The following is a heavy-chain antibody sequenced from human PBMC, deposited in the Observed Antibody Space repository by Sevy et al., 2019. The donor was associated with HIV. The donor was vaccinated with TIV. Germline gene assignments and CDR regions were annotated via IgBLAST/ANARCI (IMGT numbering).Heavy chain of an antibody. Sequence: GGSLRLSCVASGFTFSSYEMNWVRQAPGKGLEWVSYISNSGTSMYYADSVKGRFTISRDNASNSLYLQMNSLRAEDTAVYYCARDLPPTATTVAHFDCWGQGTLVTVS. V-gene: IGHV3-48*03. J-gene: IGHJ4*02. CDR1: GFTFSSYE. CDR3: ARDLPPTATTVAHFDC. D-gene: IGHD4-17*01. CDR2: ISNSGTSM.